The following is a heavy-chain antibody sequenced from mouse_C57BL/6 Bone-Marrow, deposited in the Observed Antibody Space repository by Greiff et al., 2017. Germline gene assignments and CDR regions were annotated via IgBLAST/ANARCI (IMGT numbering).Heavy chain of an antibody. D-gene: IGHD1-1*01. J-gene: IGHJ3*01. CDR1: GYTFTSYW. Sequence: QVQLQQPGAELVKPGASVKLSCKASGYTFTSYWMHWVKQRPGQGLEWIGMIHTNSGSTNYNEKFKSKATLTVDKSSSTAYMQLSSLTSEDSAVYYCARSSYYGRSYGFAYWGQGTLVTVSA. V-gene: IGHV1-64*01. CDR2: IHTNSGST. CDR3: ARSSYYGRSYGFAY.